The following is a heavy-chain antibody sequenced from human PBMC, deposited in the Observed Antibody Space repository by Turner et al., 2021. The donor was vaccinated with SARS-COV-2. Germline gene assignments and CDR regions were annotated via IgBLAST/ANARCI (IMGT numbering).Heavy chain of an antibody. CDR1: GVSITTTNYF. V-gene: IGHV4-39*01. CDR2: FSYRGST. CDR3: ARIYHHDTSGVDF. D-gene: IGHD3-22*01. Sequence: QVPLQESGPGLVKPSDTLSLRCTVSGVSITTTNYFWGWIRQSPGQGLVWMGTFSYRGSTFYNPSFKGRVTMSADPSKRQFFLRLTSVTAADTAVYYCARIYHHDTSGVDFWGQGTQVTVSS. J-gene: IGHJ4*02.